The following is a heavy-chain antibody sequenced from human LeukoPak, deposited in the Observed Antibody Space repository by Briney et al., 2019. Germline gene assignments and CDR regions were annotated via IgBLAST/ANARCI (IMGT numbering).Heavy chain of an antibody. V-gene: IGHV5-51*01. J-gene: IGHJ4*02. CDR3: ARSVVWFGELDDY. CDR1: GYRFTSYW. CDR2: IYPGDSDT. Sequence: GESLKISFKGSGYRFTSYWIGWVRPMPGKGLEWLGIIYPGDSDTRYSPSFQGQVTISADKSISTAYLQWSSLKASDTARYYCARSVVWFGELDDYWGQGDLVTASS. D-gene: IGHD3-10*01.